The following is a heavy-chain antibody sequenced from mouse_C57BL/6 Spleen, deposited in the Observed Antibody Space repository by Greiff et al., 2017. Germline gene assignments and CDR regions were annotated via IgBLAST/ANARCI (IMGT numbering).Heavy chain of an antibody. CDR3: ARSGFITTVVEGAWFAY. CDR1: GYTFTSYW. D-gene: IGHD1-1*01. J-gene: IGHJ3*01. V-gene: IGHV1-53*01. Sequence: VQLQQPGTELVKPGASVKLSCKASGYTFTSYWMHWVKQRPGQGLEWIGNINPSNGGTNYNEKFKSKATLTVDKSSSTAYMQLSSLTSEDSAVYYCARSGFITTVVEGAWFAYWGQGTLVTVSA. CDR2: INPSNGGT.